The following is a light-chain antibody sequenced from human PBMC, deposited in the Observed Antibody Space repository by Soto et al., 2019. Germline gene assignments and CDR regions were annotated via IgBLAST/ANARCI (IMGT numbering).Light chain of an antibody. CDR3: QVWDSSRDHVV. CDR1: NIGSTS. J-gene: IGLJ2*01. CDR2: DDS. Sequence: SYELTQPPSVSVAPGQTARITCGGNNIGSTSVHWYQQKPGQAPVLVVYDDSDRPSGIPERFSGSNSGNTATLTISRVDAGDEADYYCQVWDSSRDHVVFGGGTKVTVL. V-gene: IGLV3-21*02.